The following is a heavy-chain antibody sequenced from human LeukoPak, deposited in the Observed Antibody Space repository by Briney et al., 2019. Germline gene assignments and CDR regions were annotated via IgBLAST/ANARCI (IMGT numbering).Heavy chain of an antibody. V-gene: IGHV1-18*01. J-gene: IGHJ4*02. CDR1: GYTFTSYG. D-gene: IGHD5-18*01. Sequence: ASVKVSCKASGYTFTSYGISWVRQAPGQGLEWMGWISAYNSNTNYAQKLQGRVTMTTDTSTSTAYLELRSLRSDDTAVYYCARTRGYSYGYVLYFDYWGQGTLVTVSS. CDR3: ARTRGYSYGYVLYFDY. CDR2: ISAYNSNT.